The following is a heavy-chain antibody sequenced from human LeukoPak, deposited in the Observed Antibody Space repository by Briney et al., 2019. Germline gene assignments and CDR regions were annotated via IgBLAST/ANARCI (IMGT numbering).Heavy chain of an antibody. J-gene: IGHJ4*02. CDR3: ARTGYCSGGSCYSLGGPFDY. V-gene: IGHV3-23*01. CDR1: GFTFSSYA. CDR2: ISGSGGST. D-gene: IGHD2-15*01. Sequence: GGSLRLSCAASGFTFSSYAMSWVRQAPGKGLEWVSAISGSGGSTYYADSVKGRFTVSRDNSKNTLYLQMNSLRAEDTAVYYCARTGYCSGGSCYSLGGPFDYWGQGTLVAVSS.